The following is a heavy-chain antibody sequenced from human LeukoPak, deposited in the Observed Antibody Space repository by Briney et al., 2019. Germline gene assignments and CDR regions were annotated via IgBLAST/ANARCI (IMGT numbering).Heavy chain of an antibody. D-gene: IGHD6-19*01. CDR3: ARDLGDIAVAETYHDFDY. CDR2: ISAYNGNT. CDR1: GYTFTSYG. J-gene: IGHJ4*02. V-gene: IGHV1-18*01. Sequence: ASVKVSCKASGYTFTSYGISWVRQAPGQGLEWMGWISAYNGNTNYAQKLQGRVTMTTDTSTSTAYMELRSLRSDDTAVYYCARDLGDIAVAETYHDFDYWGQGTLVTVSS.